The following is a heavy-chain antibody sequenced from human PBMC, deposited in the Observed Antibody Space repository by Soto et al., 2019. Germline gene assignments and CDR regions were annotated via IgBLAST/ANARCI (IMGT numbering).Heavy chain of an antibody. CDR3: AKNGDSGSSREGYFEY. CDR2: MSGSSGTT. D-gene: IGHD3-10*01. V-gene: IGHV3-23*01. Sequence: PGGSLRLSCAASGFTLSIYAMSWFRQAPGKGLEWVSTMSGSSGTTYYADSVKGRFTISRDNSENTLYLQMNSLRLEDTAVYYCAKNGDSGSSREGYFEYWGQGTLVTVSS. CDR1: GFTLSIYA. J-gene: IGHJ4*02.